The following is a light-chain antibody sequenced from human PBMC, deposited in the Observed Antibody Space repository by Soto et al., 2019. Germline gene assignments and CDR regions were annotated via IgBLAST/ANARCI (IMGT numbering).Light chain of an antibody. J-gene: IGKJ1*01. CDR3: QQADSFPWT. Sequence: DIQMTQSPASLSASVEDRVTITCRASQTVRTYLNWYQQKPGKAPKLLIYAASSLQSGVPSRFSGSGSGTDFTLTISSLQPEDFATYYCQQADSFPWTFGQGTKVEIK. CDR2: AAS. V-gene: IGKV1-39*01. CDR1: QTVRTY.